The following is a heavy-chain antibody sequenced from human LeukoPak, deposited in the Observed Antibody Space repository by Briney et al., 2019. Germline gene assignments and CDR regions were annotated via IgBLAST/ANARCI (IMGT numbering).Heavy chain of an antibody. CDR1: GGSFSGYY. D-gene: IGHD6-6*01. J-gene: IGHJ6*02. CDR3: ARGFTSSNPYFYYYYGMDV. V-gene: IGHV4-34*01. CDR2: INHSGST. Sequence: SETLSLTCSVYGGSFSGYYWGWIRQPPGKGLEWIGDINHSGSTNFNPTLKSRVTISLDTSNHQFSLNLTSVTAADTAVYYCARGFTSSNPYFYYYYGMDVWGQGTTVTVSS.